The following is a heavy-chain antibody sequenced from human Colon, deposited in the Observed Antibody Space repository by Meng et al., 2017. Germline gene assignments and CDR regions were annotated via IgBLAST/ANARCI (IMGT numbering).Heavy chain of an antibody. CDR3: ATGLRHGDWFDP. J-gene: IGHJ5*02. CDR1: CVSFSGSS. V-gene: IGHV4-34*01. CDR2: IDHFGIS. Sequence: QRGGAGLLRRSESMPPTAAVSCVSFSGSSWGCIRWPPGKGLEWIGEIDHFGISNFNSSLKVRLTMSVDTSKKQISLTLTYVTAADTAVYYCATGLRHGDWFDPWGQGTLVTVSS. D-gene: IGHD4-17*01.